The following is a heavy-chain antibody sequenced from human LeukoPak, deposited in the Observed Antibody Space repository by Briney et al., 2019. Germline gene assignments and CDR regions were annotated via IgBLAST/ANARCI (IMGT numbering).Heavy chain of an antibody. V-gene: IGHV3-21*01. D-gene: IGHD3-3*01. CDR3: ARDGRVTIFGVETAHWYFDL. CDR1: GFTFSSYS. J-gene: IGHJ2*01. CDR2: ISGSGGST. Sequence: GGSLRLSCAASGFTFSSYSMNWVRQAPGKGLEWVSAISGSGGSTYYADSVKGRFTISRDNAKNSLYLQMNSLRAEDTAVYYCARDGRVTIFGVETAHWYFDLWGRGTLVTVSS.